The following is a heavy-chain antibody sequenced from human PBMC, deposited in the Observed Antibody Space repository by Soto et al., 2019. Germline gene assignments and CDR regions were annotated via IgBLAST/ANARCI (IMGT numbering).Heavy chain of an antibody. CDR1: GGTFSSYA. CDR3: ANDCSGGSCSSHAFDI. D-gene: IGHD2-15*01. J-gene: IGHJ3*02. V-gene: IGHV1-69*12. Sequence: QVQLVQSGAEVKKPGSSVKVSCKASGGTFSSYAISWVRQAPGQGLEWMGGIIPIFGTANYAQKFQGRVTITADESTSTAYMELSSLRSEDTAVYYCANDCSGGSCSSHAFDIWGQGTMVTVSS. CDR2: IIPIFGTA.